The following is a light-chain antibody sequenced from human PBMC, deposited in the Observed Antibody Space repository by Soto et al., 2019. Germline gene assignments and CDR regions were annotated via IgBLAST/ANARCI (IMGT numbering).Light chain of an antibody. Sequence: DIQMTQSPSTLSASVGDRVTITCRASQSISSWLAWYQQNPGKAPKLLIYKASSLESGVPSRFSGSGSGTEFTLTISSLQADDFATYYCQQYNSYPWTFGQGTKVEIK. J-gene: IGKJ1*01. CDR2: KAS. CDR3: QQYNSYPWT. CDR1: QSISSW. V-gene: IGKV1-5*03.